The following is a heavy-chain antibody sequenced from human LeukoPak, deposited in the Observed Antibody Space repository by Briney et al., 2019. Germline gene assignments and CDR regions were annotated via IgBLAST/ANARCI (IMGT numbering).Heavy chain of an antibody. CDR1: GFTFSSYE. D-gene: IGHD2-2*01. CDR2: ISASGTIT. Sequence: GGSLRLSCAASGFTFSSYEMNWVRQAPGKGLEWISYISASGTITHYADSVEGRFTISRDNAKNSLYLQMNSLRAEDTAVYYCARDRDCSSTSCYAFYYYMDVWGKGTTVTISS. V-gene: IGHV3-48*03. CDR3: ARDRDCSSTSCYAFYYYMDV. J-gene: IGHJ6*03.